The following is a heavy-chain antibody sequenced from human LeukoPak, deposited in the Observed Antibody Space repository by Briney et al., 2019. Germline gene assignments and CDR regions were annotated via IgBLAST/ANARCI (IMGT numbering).Heavy chain of an antibody. D-gene: IGHD2-2*01. V-gene: IGHV1-18*01. Sequence: ASVKVSCKASGYTFTAYGISGVRQPPGQGLEWIGWISAYNGNTNYAQKLQGRVTMTTDTSTSTAYMELRSLRSDDTAVYYCARASFGLDYWGQGTLVTVSS. J-gene: IGHJ4*02. CDR3: ARASFGLDY. CDR1: GYTFTAYG. CDR2: ISAYNGNT.